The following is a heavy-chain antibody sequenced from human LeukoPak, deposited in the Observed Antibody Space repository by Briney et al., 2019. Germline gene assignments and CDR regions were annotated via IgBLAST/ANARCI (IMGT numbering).Heavy chain of an antibody. CDR1: GFTFSSYG. J-gene: IGHJ6*03. CDR3: AKGSGWEVSYYYMDV. V-gene: IGHV3-30*02. CDR2: IRYDGSNK. D-gene: IGHD1-26*01. Sequence: QSGGSLRLSCAASGFTFSSYGMHWVRQAPGKGLEWVAFIRYDGSNKYYVGSVKGRFTISRDNSKNTLYLQMNSLRAEDTAVYYCAKGSGWEVSYYYMDVWGKGTTVTISS.